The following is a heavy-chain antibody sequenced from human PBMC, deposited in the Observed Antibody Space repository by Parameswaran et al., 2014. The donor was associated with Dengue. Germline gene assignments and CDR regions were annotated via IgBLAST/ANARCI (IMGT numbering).Heavy chain of an antibody. Sequence: WVRQAPGQGLEWMGWISAYNGNTNYAQKLQGRVTMTTDTSTSTAYMELRSLRSDDTAVYYCARDEVVVAGTSYYYYGMDVWGQGTTVTVSS. V-gene: IGHV1-18*01. CDR3: ARDEVVVAGTSYYYYGMDV. D-gene: IGHD2-15*01. CDR2: ISAYNGNT. J-gene: IGHJ6*02.